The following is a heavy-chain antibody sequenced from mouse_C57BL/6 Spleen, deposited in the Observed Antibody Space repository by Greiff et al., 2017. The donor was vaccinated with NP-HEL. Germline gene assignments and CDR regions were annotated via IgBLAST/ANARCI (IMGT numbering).Heavy chain of an antibody. CDR2: INPNNGGT. CDR3: ARGDGH. V-gene: IGHV1-26*01. CDR1: GYTFTDYY. J-gene: IGHJ3*01. Sequence: EVQLQQSGPELVKPGASVKISCKASGYTFTDYYMNWVKQSHGKSLEWIGDINPNNGGTSYNQKFKGKATLTVDKSSSTAYMELRSLTSEDSAVYYCARGDGHWGQGTLVTVSA. D-gene: IGHD1-2*01.